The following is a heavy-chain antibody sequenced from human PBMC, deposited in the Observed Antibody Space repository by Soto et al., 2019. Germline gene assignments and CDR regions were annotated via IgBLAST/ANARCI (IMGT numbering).Heavy chain of an antibody. CDR1: GYSFTSYW. Sequence: GESLKISCKGSGYSFTSYWIGWVRQMPGKGLEWMGIIYPGDSDTRYSPSFQGQVTISADKSISTAYLQWSSLKASDTAMYYCARRRYDFWSGYSSCAFDIWGQGTMVTVSS. CDR3: ARRRYDFWSGYSSCAFDI. CDR2: IYPGDSDT. V-gene: IGHV5-51*01. D-gene: IGHD3-3*01. J-gene: IGHJ3*02.